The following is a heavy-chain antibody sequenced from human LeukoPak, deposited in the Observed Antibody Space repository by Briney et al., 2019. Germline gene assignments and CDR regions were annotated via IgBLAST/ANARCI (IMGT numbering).Heavy chain of an antibody. Sequence: GESLKISCKGSGYSFTSYWIGWVRQMPGKGLEWMGIIYPGDSDTRYSPSFQGQVTISADKSISTAYLQWSSLKASDTAMYYCAGQGGSRGSTRAFDIWGQGTMVTVSS. CDR1: GYSFTSYW. CDR2: IYPGDSDT. CDR3: AGQGGSRGSTRAFDI. J-gene: IGHJ3*02. D-gene: IGHD1-26*01. V-gene: IGHV5-51*01.